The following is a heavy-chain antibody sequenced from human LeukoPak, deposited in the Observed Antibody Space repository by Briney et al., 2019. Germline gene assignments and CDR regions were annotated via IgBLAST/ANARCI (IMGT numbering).Heavy chain of an antibody. CDR3: ARGHAAGESSGYYRYFDY. CDR2: IYSGGST. D-gene: IGHD3-22*01. Sequence: GGSLRLSCAASGFTVSSNYMSWVRQAPGKGLEWVSVIYSGGSTYYADSVKGRFTISRDNSKNTLYLQMNSLRAEDTAVYYCARGHAAGESSGYYRYFDYWGQGTLVSVSS. J-gene: IGHJ4*02. CDR1: GFTVSSNY. V-gene: IGHV3-66*01.